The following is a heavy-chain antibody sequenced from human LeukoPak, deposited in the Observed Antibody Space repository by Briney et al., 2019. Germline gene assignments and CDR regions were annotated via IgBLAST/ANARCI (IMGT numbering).Heavy chain of an antibody. CDR2: INHTEIT. CDR1: GGSISSYY. J-gene: IGHJ3*02. Sequence: EPLSFPCTAFGGSISSYYWSWIRQPPGKRLEWIGEINHTEITNYNPYLKRRFTISVETSKNQFSLKLSSVTAEDTALYYCAKGVYKEVRLWLRLRGVAFDIWGRGTMVMVS. CDR3: AKGVYKEVRLWLRLRGVAFDI. V-gene: IGHV4-34*01. D-gene: IGHD5-18*01.